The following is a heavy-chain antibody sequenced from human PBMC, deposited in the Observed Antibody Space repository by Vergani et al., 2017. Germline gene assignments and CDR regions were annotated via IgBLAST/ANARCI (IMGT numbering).Heavy chain of an antibody. J-gene: IGHJ5*02. CDR3: ERDLRLLYNRIDP. D-gene: IGHD1-14*01. CDR1: GFTFNQYG. CDR2: TWYDGNNK. Sequence: QVQLVESGGGVVQPGRSLRLSCAASGFTFNQYGMHWVRQAPGKALEWVAVTWYDGNNKQYADSVKGRFTISRDNSKSTMYLQMNSLRDEDTGVYYCERDLRLLYNRIDPWGQGTLVTVSS. V-gene: IGHV3-33*01.